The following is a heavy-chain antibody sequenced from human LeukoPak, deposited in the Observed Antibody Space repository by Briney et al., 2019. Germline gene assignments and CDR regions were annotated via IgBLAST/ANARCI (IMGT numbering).Heavy chain of an antibody. CDR2: IIPIFGTA. V-gene: IGHV1-69*05. CDR3: ARGRAPGIFSAFDY. Sequence: SVKVSCKASGGTFSSYAISWVRQAPGQGLEWMGGIIPIFGTANYAQKFQGRVTMTRDTSTSTVYMELSSLRSEDTAVYYCARGRAPGIFSAFDYWGQGTLVTVSS. J-gene: IGHJ4*02. D-gene: IGHD3-9*01. CDR1: GGTFSSYA.